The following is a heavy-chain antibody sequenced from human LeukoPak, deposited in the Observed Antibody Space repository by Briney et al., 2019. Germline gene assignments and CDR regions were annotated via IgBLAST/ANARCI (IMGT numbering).Heavy chain of an antibody. J-gene: IGHJ4*02. CDR3: ASRHCSGGDCYFAGADPFDH. CDR2: IYKDGKI. Sequence: PGESLRLSCAASGFTVSSTYMSWVRQAPGKGLEWVSVIYKDGKIYYIDSVKGRFTISRDTSKNTLYLQMNSLRVEDTAVYYRASRHCSGGDCYFAGADPFDHWGQGTLVTVSS. V-gene: IGHV3-53*01. CDR1: GFTVSSTY. D-gene: IGHD2-21*01.